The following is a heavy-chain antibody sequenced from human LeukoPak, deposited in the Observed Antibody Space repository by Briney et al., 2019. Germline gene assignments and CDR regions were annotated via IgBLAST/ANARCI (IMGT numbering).Heavy chain of an antibody. D-gene: IGHD3-9*01. Sequence: PSETLSLTCAVSGGSISSSNWWSWVRQPPGKGLEWIGEIYHSGSTNYNPSLKSRVTISVDKSKNQFSLKLSSVTAADTAVYYCARGDVLRYFDWLLGGDAFDIWGQGTMVTVSS. V-gene: IGHV4-4*02. CDR2: IYHSGST. CDR3: ARGDVLRYFDWLLGGDAFDI. J-gene: IGHJ3*02. CDR1: GGSISSSNW.